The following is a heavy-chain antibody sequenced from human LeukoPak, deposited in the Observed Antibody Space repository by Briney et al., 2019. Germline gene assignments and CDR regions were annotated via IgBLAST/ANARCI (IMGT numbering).Heavy chain of an antibody. D-gene: IGHD6-19*01. Sequence: GGSLRLSCAPSGFTFSNYAMSWVRQAPGKGLEWVSAISGSGGSTYYADSVKGRFTISRDNSKNTLYLQMNSLRAEDTAVYYCAKVQQWLSYNWFDPWGQGTLVTVSS. CDR2: ISGSGGST. CDR3: AKVQQWLSYNWFDP. V-gene: IGHV3-23*01. J-gene: IGHJ5*02. CDR1: GFTFSNYA.